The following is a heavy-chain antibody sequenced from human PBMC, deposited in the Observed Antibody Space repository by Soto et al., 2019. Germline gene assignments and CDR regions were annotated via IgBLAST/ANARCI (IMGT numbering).Heavy chain of an antibody. D-gene: IGHD6-6*01. CDR2: IYYSGST. CDR3: ARAPWEYSSSDPTVFDP. V-gene: IGHV4-59*01. J-gene: IGHJ5*02. Sequence: PSETMALTSTVSGGTISSYDGSWIRQPPGKGLEWIGYIYYSGSTNYNPSLKSRVTISVDTSKNQFSLKLSSVTAADTAVYYCARAPWEYSSSDPTVFDPWGQGTLVTVSS. CDR1: GGTISSYD.